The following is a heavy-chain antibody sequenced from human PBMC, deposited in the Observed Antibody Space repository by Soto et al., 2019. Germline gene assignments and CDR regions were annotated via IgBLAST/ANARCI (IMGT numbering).Heavy chain of an antibody. CDR3: ARDLTISSTDGPLDP. D-gene: IGHD1-1*01. CDR2: IHYTGST. Sequence: PSEPLSLACPVSGCSISRYYWTWIRQPPGKGLEWIGNIHYTGSTNYNPSLKSRVTILLGTSTSQFSLKVSSVTAADTAVYYCARDLTISSTDGPLDPWGHGTLVTVSS. J-gene: IGHJ5*02. V-gene: IGHV4-59*01. CDR1: GCSISRYY.